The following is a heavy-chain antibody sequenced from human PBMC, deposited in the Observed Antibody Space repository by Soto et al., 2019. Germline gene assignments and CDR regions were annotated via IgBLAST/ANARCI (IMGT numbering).Heavy chain of an antibody. V-gene: IGHV3-23*01. CDR2: ISGSGGST. CDR1: GFTFSSYA. J-gene: IGHJ1*01. CDR3: AKSSEDYYDSSGYYPEYFQH. Sequence: GGSLRLSCAASGFTFSSYAMSWVRQAPGKGLEWVSAISGSGGSTYYADSVKGRFTISRDNSKNTLYLQMNSLRAEDTAVYYCAKSSEDYYDSSGYYPEYFQHWGQGTLVTVSS. D-gene: IGHD3-22*01.